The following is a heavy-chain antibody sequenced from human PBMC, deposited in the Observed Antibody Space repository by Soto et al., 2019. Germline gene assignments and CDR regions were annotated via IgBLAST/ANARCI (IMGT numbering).Heavy chain of an antibody. J-gene: IGHJ6*02. CDR3: ASEHSQNRYYYYGLHV. CDR2: ISDSGTA. D-gene: IGHD3-10*01. CDR1: GGSISRGVYN. V-gene: IGHV4-31*03. Sequence: SETLSLTCIVSGGSISRGVYNWNWIRQHPGKGLEWIGYISDSGTAYYNPSLKSRVNISADTSKNQFSLKLTSVTGADTAVYFCASEHSQNRYYYYGLHVWGQGTTVTVYS.